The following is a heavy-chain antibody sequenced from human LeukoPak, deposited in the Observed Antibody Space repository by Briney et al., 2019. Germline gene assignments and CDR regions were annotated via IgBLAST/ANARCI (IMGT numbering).Heavy chain of an antibody. Sequence: PGGSLRLSCAASGFTFSSYWMSWVRQAPGKGLEWVANIKQDGSEKYYEDSVKGRFTISRDNAKNSLYLQMNSLRAEDTAVYYCARDRVRMVVTYFDYWGQGTLVTVSS. CDR3: ARDRVRMVVTYFDY. D-gene: IGHD4/OR15-4a*01. J-gene: IGHJ4*02. CDR1: GFTFSSYW. V-gene: IGHV3-7*01. CDR2: IKQDGSEK.